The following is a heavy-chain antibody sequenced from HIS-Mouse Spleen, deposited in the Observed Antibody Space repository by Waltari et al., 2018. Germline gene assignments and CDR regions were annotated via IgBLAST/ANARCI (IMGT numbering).Heavy chain of an antibody. J-gene: IGHJ4*02. Sequence: QVQLVQSGAEVKKPGSSVKVSCKASGGTFSSYAISWVRQAPGQGLEWVERISPSLGIANDAQKFQGRVTITADKSTSTAYMELGSLRSEDTAVYYCAREGGGALGYWGQGTLVTVSS. CDR3: AREGGGALGY. V-gene: IGHV1-69*04. CDR1: GGTFSSYA. D-gene: IGHD3-16*01. CDR2: ISPSLGIA.